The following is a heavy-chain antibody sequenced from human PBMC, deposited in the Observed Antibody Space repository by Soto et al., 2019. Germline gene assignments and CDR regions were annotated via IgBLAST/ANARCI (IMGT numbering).Heavy chain of an antibody. CDR3: ARRFCSTPSSDSWLDP. CDR2: IDPRDSYV. CDR1: GYTFTTFW. J-gene: IGHJ5*02. Sequence: GESLKISCTGFGYTFTTFWISWVRQMPGKGLEWMGRIDPRDSYVNYSPSFQGHVSISLDKSISSAYLQWGSLNAADTAMYYCARRFCSTPSSDSWLDPCGEAALVTVSS. V-gene: IGHV5-10-1*01. D-gene: IGHD2-15*01.